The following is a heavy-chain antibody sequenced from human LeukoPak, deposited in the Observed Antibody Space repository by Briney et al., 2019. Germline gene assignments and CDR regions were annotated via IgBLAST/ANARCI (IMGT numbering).Heavy chain of an antibody. CDR3: ARDRDYGSGIFDS. CDR1: GYTFTGYY. Sequence: GASVKVSCKASGYTFTGYYMHWVRQAPGQGLEWMGWINPNSGGTNYAQKFQGRVTMTRDTSISTAYMELNRLRSDDTAVYYCARDRDYGSGIFDSWGQGTLVTVSS. J-gene: IGHJ4*02. CDR2: INPNSGGT. D-gene: IGHD3-10*01. V-gene: IGHV1-2*02.